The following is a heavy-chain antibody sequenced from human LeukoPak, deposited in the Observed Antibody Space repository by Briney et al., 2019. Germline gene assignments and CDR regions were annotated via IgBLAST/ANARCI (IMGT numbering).Heavy chain of an antibody. CDR1: GFTFSSYW. CDR2: INSDGSCT. Sequence: GGSLRLSCAASGFTFSSYWMHWVRQAPGKGLVWVSCINSDGSCTCYADSVKGRFTISRDNAKNSLYLQMNSLRAEDTAVYYCARDRDIVVVPAAIFSGPYYYYYGMDVWGKGTTVTVSS. CDR3: ARDRDIVVVPAAIFSGPYYYYYGMDV. D-gene: IGHD2-2*01. J-gene: IGHJ6*04. V-gene: IGHV3-74*01.